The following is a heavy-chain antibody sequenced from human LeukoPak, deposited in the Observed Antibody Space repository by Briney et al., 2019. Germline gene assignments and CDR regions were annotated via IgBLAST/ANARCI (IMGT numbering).Heavy chain of an antibody. CDR2: ITGSGRGT. J-gene: IGHJ3*02. CDR1: GLTFSNYA. V-gene: IGHV3-23*01. Sequence: GGSLTLSCTASGLTFSNYATTWVRQAPGKGLEWVSSITGSGRGTYYADSVKGRFSVSRDNSQNTVFLHMNSLRADDTALYYCSKDPNGDYVGAFDMWGQGTMVTVSS. CDR3: SKDPNGDYVGAFDM. D-gene: IGHD4-17*01.